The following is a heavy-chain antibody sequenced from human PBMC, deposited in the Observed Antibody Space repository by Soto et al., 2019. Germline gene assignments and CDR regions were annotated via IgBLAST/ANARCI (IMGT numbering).Heavy chain of an antibody. CDR2: IIPIFGTA. Sequence: EASVKVSCKASGGTFSSYAISWVRQAPGQGLEWMGGIIPIFGTANYAQKFQGRVTITADESTSTAYMELSSLRSDDTAVYYCARDAAVGLFDYWGQGTLVTVS. J-gene: IGHJ4*02. D-gene: IGHD1-26*01. CDR1: GGTFSSYA. V-gene: IGHV1-69*13. CDR3: ARDAAVGLFDY.